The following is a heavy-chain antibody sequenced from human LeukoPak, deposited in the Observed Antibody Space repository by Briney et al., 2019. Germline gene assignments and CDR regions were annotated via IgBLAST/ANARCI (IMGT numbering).Heavy chain of an antibody. D-gene: IGHD6-19*01. J-gene: IGHJ4*02. CDR2: ISSSSSYI. Sequence: PGGSLRLSCAASGFTFSSDSMNWVRQAPGKGLEWVSFISSSSSYIYYADSVKGRFTISRDNAKNSLYLQINSLRTEDTAVYYFARAKESVADSIDYWGQGTLVTVSS. V-gene: IGHV3-21*01. CDR1: GFTFSSDS. CDR3: ARAKESVADSIDY.